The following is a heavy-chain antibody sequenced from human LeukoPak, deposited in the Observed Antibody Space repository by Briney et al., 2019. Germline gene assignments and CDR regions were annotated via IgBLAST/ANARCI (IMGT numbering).Heavy chain of an antibody. D-gene: IGHD2-2*01. V-gene: IGHV3-48*02. Sequence: GGSLRLSCPASGFTFNIYSMNWVRQAPGKGLEWVAYISSGGSTTYYGDSVRGRFTISRDNAKNSLYLQMNSLSNEDTAVYYCARGDACSNTTCYPLSCFDSWGHGTLVTVSS. CDR2: ISSGGSTT. CDR3: ARGDACSNTTCYPLSCFDS. J-gene: IGHJ4*01. CDR1: GFTFNIYS.